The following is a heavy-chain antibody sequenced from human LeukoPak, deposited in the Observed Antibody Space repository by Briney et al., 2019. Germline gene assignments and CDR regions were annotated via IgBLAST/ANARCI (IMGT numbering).Heavy chain of an antibody. V-gene: IGHV4-4*07. J-gene: IGHJ4*02. D-gene: IGHD6-19*01. CDR1: GGSISSYY. Sequence: SETLSLTCTVSGGSISSYYWSWIRQPAGKGLEWIGRIYTSGSTNYNPSLKSRVTISVDTSMNQISLKLDSLTAADTAVYYCARRDSSGWSAPFDYWGQGNLVTVSS. CDR3: ARRDSSGWSAPFDY. CDR2: IYTSGST.